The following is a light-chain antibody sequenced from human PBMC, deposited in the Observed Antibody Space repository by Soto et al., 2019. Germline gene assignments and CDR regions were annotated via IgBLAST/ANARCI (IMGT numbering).Light chain of an antibody. CDR2: DVS. V-gene: IGLV2-14*03. Sequence: QSVLTQPASVSGSPGQSLTISCTGTSGDIGGYMYVSWYQQHPGKAPKLIIYDVSDRPSGISSRFSGTKSGNTASLTISGLQAEDEADYYCNSYTSRRTLVFGGGTKLTVL. CDR3: NSYTSRRTLV. CDR1: SGDIGGYMY. J-gene: IGLJ2*01.